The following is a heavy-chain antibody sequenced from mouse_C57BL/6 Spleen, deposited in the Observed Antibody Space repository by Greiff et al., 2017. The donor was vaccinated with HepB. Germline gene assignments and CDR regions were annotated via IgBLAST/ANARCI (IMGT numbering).Heavy chain of an antibody. CDR1: GYSITSGYY. D-gene: IGHD1-1*01. J-gene: IGHJ1*03. CDR2: ISYDGSN. CDR3: ARGILRRYFDV. V-gene: IGHV3-6*01. Sequence: EVKLEESGPGLVKPSQSLSLTCSVTGYSITSGYYWNWIRQFPGNKLEWMGYISYDGSNNYNPSLKNRISITRDTSKNQFFLKLNSVTTEDTATYYCARGILRRYFDVWGTGTTVTVSS.